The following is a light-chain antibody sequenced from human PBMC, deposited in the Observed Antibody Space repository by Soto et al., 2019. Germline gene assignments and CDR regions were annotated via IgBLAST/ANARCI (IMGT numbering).Light chain of an antibody. J-gene: IGLJ3*02. CDR2: LNSDGNH. CDR1: SGHSSYA. V-gene: IGLV4-69*01. Sequence: QSVLTQSPSASASLGASVKLTCTLSSGHSSYAIAWHQQQPEKGPRYLMKLNSDGNHSKGDGIPDRFSGSSSGAERYLTISSLQSEDEADYYCQTWGTGIGVFGGGTKLTVL. CDR3: QTWGTGIGV.